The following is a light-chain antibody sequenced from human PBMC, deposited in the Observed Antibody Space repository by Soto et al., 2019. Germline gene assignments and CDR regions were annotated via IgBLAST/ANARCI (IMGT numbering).Light chain of an antibody. J-gene: IGKJ3*01. Sequence: DIQMTQSPSTLSASVGDRVTITCRASQSISSWLAWYQQKPGKAPKLLIYDASSLESGVPSRFSGSGSGREFTLTISSLQPDDFATYYCQQYNSYSPSFTFGPGTKVDIK. CDR1: QSISSW. V-gene: IGKV1-5*01. CDR3: QQYNSYSPSFT. CDR2: DAS.